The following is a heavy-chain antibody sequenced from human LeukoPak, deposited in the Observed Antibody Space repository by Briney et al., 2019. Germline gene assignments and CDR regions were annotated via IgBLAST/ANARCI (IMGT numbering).Heavy chain of an antibody. V-gene: IGHV3-23*01. CDR1: GFTFSSYA. CDR2: ISGSGGST. J-gene: IGHJ4*02. Sequence: PGGSLRLSCAASGFTFSSYAMSWVRQAPGKGLEWVSAISGSGGSTYYADSVKGRSTISRDNSKNTLYLQMNSLRAEDTAVYYCAQSLGYSSGWYYFDYWGQGTLVTVSS. CDR3: AQSLGYSSGWYYFDY. D-gene: IGHD6-19*01.